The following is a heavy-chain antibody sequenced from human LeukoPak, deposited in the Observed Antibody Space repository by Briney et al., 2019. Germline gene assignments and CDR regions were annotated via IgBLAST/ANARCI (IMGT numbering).Heavy chain of an antibody. J-gene: IGHJ6*03. CDR2: ISGSGGST. V-gene: IGHV3-23*01. CDR1: GITFSSYA. D-gene: IGHD1-26*01. CDR3: AKGAGGTEDYYMDV. Sequence: GGSLRLSCAASGITFSSYAMSWVRQAPGKGLEWVSAISGSGGSTYYADSVKGRFTISRDNSKNTLYLQMNSLRADDTAAYYCAKGAGGTEDYYMDVWGKGTTVTVSS.